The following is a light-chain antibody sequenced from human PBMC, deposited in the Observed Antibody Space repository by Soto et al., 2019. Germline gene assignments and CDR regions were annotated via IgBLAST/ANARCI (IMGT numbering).Light chain of an antibody. Sequence: EIVLTQSPGTLSLSPGERATLFCRASQSVSGSFLAWYQQKPGQAPRLLMYGASSRATGIPDGFSGGGSGTDFTLTISRLEPEDFAVYYCQQYNNWPPRTFGQGTKVDIK. J-gene: IGKJ1*01. CDR2: GAS. CDR1: QSVSGSF. V-gene: IGKV3-20*01. CDR3: QQYNNWPPRT.